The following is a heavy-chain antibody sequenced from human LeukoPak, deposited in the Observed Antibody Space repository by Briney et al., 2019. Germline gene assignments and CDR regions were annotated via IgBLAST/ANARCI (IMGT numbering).Heavy chain of an antibody. CDR3: TRDRSRAEDD. CDR1: GFTFSGHW. D-gene: IGHD1-14*01. J-gene: IGHJ4*02. V-gene: IGHV3-7*01. Sequence: GGTLRLSCAASGFTFSGHWMSWVRQAPGKGLGWVANINQGGSDKYYVDSVKGRFTISRDNANNLLYLQMNSLRGEDTAVYYCTRDRSRAEDDWGQGTLVTVSS. CDR2: INQGGSDK.